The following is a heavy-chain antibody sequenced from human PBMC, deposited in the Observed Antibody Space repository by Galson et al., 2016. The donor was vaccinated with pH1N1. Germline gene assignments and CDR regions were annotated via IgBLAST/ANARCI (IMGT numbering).Heavy chain of an antibody. J-gene: IGHJ5*02. CDR2: TSYDGSNK. D-gene: IGHD4-23*01. V-gene: IGHV3-30-3*01. Sequence: SLRLSCAASGFTFSTYAMHWVRQAPGKGLEWVALTSYDGSNKYYADSVKGRFTISRDNSKNTLYLEMNSLRAEDTAVYYCARDGGDYGGAGQYKYFDTWGQGTLVTVSS. CDR3: ARDGGDYGGAGQYKYFDT. CDR1: GFTFSTYA.